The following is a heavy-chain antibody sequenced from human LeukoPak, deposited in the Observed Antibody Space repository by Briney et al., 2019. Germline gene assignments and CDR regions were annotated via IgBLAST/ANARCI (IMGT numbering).Heavy chain of an antibody. D-gene: IGHD6-13*01. CDR3: AKDMSGSWSLDN. CDR2: IESDGRGR. V-gene: IGHV3-30*18. CDR1: GFTLKNYG. J-gene: IGHJ4*02. Sequence: GGSLRLSCAASGFTLKNYGVHGVREARGKGREGVAMIESDGRGRWCADSVKGRFTISRDSSNNALYLQINSLRVEDTAVYYCAKDMSGSWSLDNWGQGTLVTVSS.